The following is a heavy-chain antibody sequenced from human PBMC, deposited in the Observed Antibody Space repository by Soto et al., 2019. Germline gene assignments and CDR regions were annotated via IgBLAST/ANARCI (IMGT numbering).Heavy chain of an antibody. V-gene: IGHV4-34*01. CDR1: GGSVNGYY. J-gene: IGHJ5*02. CDR2: INHTGGT. Sequence: SETLSLTCAVYGGSVNGYYWNWIRQPPGKGLEWIGEINHTGGTHYNPSLKSRVTMSVDTSKNQFSLSLSSVTAADTATHYCATRITVFGLLIPPFDPWGQGTQVTVSS. CDR3: ATRITVFGLLIPPFDP. D-gene: IGHD1-20*01.